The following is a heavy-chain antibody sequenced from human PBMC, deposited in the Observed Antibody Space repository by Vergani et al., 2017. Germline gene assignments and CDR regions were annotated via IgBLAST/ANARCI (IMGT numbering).Heavy chain of an antibody. Sequence: EVQLLESGGGLVQPGGSLRLSCAASGFTFSSYALSWVLQAPGKGLAWVSAFSGSGGSTYYADSVKGRFTISRDNSKNTLYLQMNSLRAEDTAVYYCAKPILTGYQGSDYWGQGTLVTVSS. CDR3: AKPILTGYQGSDY. CDR1: GFTFSSYA. V-gene: IGHV3-23*01. D-gene: IGHD3-9*01. CDR2: FSGSGGST. J-gene: IGHJ4*02.